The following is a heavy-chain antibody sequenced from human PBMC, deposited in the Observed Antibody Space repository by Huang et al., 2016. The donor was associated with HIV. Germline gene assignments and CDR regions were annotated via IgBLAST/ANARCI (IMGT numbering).Heavy chain of an antibody. CDR2: ISYDGRSD. D-gene: IGHD2-15*01. J-gene: IGHJ5*02. CDR1: GFIFSHCG. V-gene: IGHV3-30*18. CDR3: AKESRWFSDFDQ. Sequence: QVPLVESGGGVVQPGTSLRLFCAASGFIFSHCGMHWVRQAPGKGLGWVAVISYDGRSDRYSDSVKGRFTISRDNDKNTLSLEMNRLRHDDTAVYYCAKESRWFSDFDQWGQGTLVTVSS.